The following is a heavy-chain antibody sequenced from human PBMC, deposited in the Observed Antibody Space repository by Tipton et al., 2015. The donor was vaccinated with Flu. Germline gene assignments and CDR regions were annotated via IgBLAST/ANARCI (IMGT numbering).Heavy chain of an antibody. CDR1: GLTVSSNY. Sequence: SLRLSCAASGLTVSSNYISWVRQAPGKGLQWVSVIYTEGSTYYTPSVRGRFTVSKDNSKNTVYLQMNSLRAEDTALYYCARQVDSATDYFDLWGQGTLVTVSS. CDR2: IYTEGST. CDR3: ARQVDSATDYFDL. V-gene: IGHV3-66*04. J-gene: IGHJ5*02. D-gene: IGHD2-15*01.